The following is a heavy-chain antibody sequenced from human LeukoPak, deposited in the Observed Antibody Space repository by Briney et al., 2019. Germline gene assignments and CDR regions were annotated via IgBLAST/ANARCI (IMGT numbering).Heavy chain of an antibody. V-gene: IGHV3-21*01. J-gene: IGHJ4*02. CDR1: GFTFRSYS. Sequence: GGSLRLSCAASGFTFRSYSMNWVRQAPGKGLEWVSSISSSSSYIYYADSVKGRFTISRDNAKNSLYLQMNSLRAEDTAVYYCARDSAAAIAAAGSGDYWGQGTLVTVSS. CDR3: ARDSAAAIAAAGSGDY. D-gene: IGHD6-13*01. CDR2: ISSSSSYI.